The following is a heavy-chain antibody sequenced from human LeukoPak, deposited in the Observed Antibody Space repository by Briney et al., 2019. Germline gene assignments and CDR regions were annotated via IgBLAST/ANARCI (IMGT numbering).Heavy chain of an antibody. D-gene: IGHD5-18*01. J-gene: IGHJ4*02. Sequence: GSSVKVSCKASGGTFSSYAISWVRQAPGQGLEWMGGIIPIFGTADYAQKFQGRVTITADESTSTAYMELSSLRSEDTAVYYCATLRDTAMVNNYYFDYWGQGTLVTVSS. CDR2: IIPIFGTA. CDR3: ATLRDTAMVNNYYFDY. CDR1: GGTFSSYA. V-gene: IGHV1-69*01.